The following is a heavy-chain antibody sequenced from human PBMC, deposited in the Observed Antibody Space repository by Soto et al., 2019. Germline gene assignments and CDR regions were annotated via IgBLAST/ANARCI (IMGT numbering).Heavy chain of an antibody. CDR3: AKDGHWLDVLLDS. Sequence: GGSLRLSCTASGFTFSNSAMTWVRQAPGKGLEWVSIISAAGRSAYHADSVKGRFTISRDNSKNTLYLRMTSLRAEDTAVYYCAKDGHWLDVLLDSWGQGTLVTVSS. V-gene: IGHV3-23*01. J-gene: IGHJ4*02. CDR2: ISAAGRSA. CDR1: GFTFSNSA. D-gene: IGHD6-19*01.